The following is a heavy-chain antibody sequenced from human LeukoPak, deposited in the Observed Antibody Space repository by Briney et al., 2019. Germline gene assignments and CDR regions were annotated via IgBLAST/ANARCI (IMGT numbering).Heavy chain of an antibody. V-gene: IGHV3-53*01. Sequence: PGGSLRLSCAASGFTVSSNYMSWVRQAPGKGLEWVSVIYSGGSTYYADSVKGRFTISRDNSKNTLYLQMNSLRAEDTAVYYCARTYYYDSSGYSDYWGQGTLVTVSS. D-gene: IGHD3-22*01. CDR3: ARTYYYDSSGYSDY. CDR2: IYSGGST. J-gene: IGHJ4*02. CDR1: GFTVSSNY.